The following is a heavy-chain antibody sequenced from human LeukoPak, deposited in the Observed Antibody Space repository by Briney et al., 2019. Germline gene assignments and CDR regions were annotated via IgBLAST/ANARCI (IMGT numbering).Heavy chain of an antibody. V-gene: IGHV3-30-3*01. CDR2: ISYDGSNK. Sequence: GGSLRLSCAASGFTFSSYAMHWVRQAPGKGLEWVAVISYDGSNKYYADSVKGRFTISRDNSKNTLYLQMNSLRAEDTAVYYCARDGLSMVRGVMGYYFDYWGQGTLVTVSS. CDR1: GFTFSSYA. CDR3: ARDGLSMVRGVMGYYFDY. D-gene: IGHD3-10*01. J-gene: IGHJ4*02.